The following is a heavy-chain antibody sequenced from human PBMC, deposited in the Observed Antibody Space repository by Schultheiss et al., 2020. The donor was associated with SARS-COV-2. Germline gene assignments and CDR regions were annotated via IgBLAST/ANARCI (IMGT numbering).Heavy chain of an antibody. J-gene: IGHJ4*02. D-gene: IGHD3-22*01. V-gene: IGHV4-61*05. CDR3: ARHRGPYNDYSGHNYFDS. CDR2: IFYSGTT. CDR1: GGSISSSSYY. Sequence: SQTLSLTCTVSGGSISSSSYYWSWIRQPPGKGLEWIGYIFYSGTTHYNPSLNSRVTISVETSKKQFYLTLSSLTAADTAVYYCARHRGPYNDYSGHNYFDSWGQGTLVTVSS.